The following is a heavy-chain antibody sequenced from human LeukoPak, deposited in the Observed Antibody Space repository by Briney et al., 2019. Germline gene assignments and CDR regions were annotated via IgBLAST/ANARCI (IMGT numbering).Heavy chain of an antibody. V-gene: IGHV4-39*01. Sequence: PSETLSLTCTVSGGSISSSSYYWGWIRQPPGKGLEWIGSIYYSGSTYYNPSLKSRVTISVDTSKNQFSLKLSSVTAADTAVYYCARARRWDIVVVPAAIPFDYWGQGTLVTVSS. CDR1: GGSISSSSYY. J-gene: IGHJ4*02. D-gene: IGHD2-2*01. CDR3: ARARRWDIVVVPAAIPFDY. CDR2: IYYSGST.